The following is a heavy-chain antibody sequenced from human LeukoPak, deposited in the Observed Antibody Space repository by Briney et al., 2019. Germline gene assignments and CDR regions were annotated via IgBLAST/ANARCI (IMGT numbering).Heavy chain of an antibody. V-gene: IGHV4-38-2*02. CDR1: GYSISSGYY. CDR2: INHSGST. Sequence: SETLSLTCTVSGYSISSGYYWSWIRQPPGKGLEWIGEINHSGSTNYNPSLKGRVTISVDTSKNQFSLKLSSVTAADTAVYYCARQRIAARANFDYWGQGTLVTVSS. J-gene: IGHJ4*02. D-gene: IGHD6-6*01. CDR3: ARQRIAARANFDY.